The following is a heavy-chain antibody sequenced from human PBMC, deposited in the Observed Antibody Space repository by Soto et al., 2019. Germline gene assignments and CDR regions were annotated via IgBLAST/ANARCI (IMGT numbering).Heavy chain of an antibody. Sequence: EMKLVESGGGSVQPGRSLRLSCAASGFTFEDYAVHWGRPGPGKGLEWVSGISWNSGIIEYADSVKGRFTINRDNARNSLYLNMNSLRPEDTALYYCAKDDEWGGSHLNKAFDVWGQGTMVSVSA. V-gene: IGHV3-9*01. J-gene: IGHJ3*01. CDR1: GFTFEDYA. CDR3: AKDDEWGGSHLNKAFDV. CDR2: ISWNSGII. D-gene: IGHD1-26*01.